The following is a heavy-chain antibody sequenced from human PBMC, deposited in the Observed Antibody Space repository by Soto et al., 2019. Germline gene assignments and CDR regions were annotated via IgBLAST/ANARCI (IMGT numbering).Heavy chain of an antibody. CDR3: ARGVTLVRGVIHTPYFDY. Sequence: QVQLQESGPGLVKPSQTLSLTCTVSGGSISSGGYYWSWIRQHPGKGLEWIGYIYYSGSTYYNPSLKSRVTISVDTSKNQCSPKLSSVTAADTAVYYCARGVTLVRGVIHTPYFDYWGQGALVTVSS. CDR1: GGSISSGGYY. D-gene: IGHD3-10*01. V-gene: IGHV4-31*03. J-gene: IGHJ4*02. CDR2: IYYSGST.